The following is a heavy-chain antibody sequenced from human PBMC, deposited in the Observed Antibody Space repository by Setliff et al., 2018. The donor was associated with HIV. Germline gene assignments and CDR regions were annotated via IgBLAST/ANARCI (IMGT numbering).Heavy chain of an antibody. CDR3: VRQGHWYIPWYFDY. Sequence: SETLSLTCTVSGGSISGFYWNWIRQSAGKGLQWIGRIYDSGSTKYNPSLKSRVTMSLDTSKNQFSLKVKSVTAADTAVYCCVRQGHWYIPWYFDYWGQGALVTVSS. CDR2: IYDSGST. J-gene: IGHJ4*02. V-gene: IGHV4-4*07. CDR1: GGSISGFY. D-gene: IGHD1-20*01.